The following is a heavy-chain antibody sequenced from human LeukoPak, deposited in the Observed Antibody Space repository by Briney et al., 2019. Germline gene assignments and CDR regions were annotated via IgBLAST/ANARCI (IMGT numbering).Heavy chain of an antibody. CDR1: GGSVSSGSYY. V-gene: IGHV4-61*01. J-gene: IGHJ6*04. CDR3: ARVPHRLTNTHEPLYYYYGMDV. CDR2: IYYSGST. Sequence: SETLSLTCTVSGGSVSSGSYYWSWIRQPPGKGLEWIGYIYYSGSTNYNPSPKSRVTISVDTSKNQFSLKLSSVTAADTAVYYCARVPHRLTNTHEPLYYYYGMDVWGKGTTVTVSS. D-gene: IGHD3-16*01.